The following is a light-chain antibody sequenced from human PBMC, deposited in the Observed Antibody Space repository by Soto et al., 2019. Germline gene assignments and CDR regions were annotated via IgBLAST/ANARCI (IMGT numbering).Light chain of an antibody. CDR3: QAWDSNTYV. Sequence: SYELTQPPSVSVSPGQTASITCSGDKLGDKFACWYQQKPGQSPLRVIYQDTKRPSGIPERFSGSNSGNTATLTISGTQALDEADYYCQAWDSNTYVFGTGTKVTVL. V-gene: IGLV3-1*01. CDR1: KLGDKF. J-gene: IGLJ1*01. CDR2: QDT.